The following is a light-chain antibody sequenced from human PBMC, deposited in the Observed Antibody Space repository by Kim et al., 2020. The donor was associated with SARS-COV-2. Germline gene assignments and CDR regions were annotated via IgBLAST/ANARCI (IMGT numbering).Light chain of an antibody. CDR3: QTWGTGFLV. CDR2: LNSDGTH. Sequence: QLVLTQSPSASASLGASVKLTCTLSSGHSTYAIAWHQQQPDKGPRYLMNLNSDGTHSKGDGIPDRFSGSSSGAERYLTISSLQSEDEADYYCQTWGTGFLVFGGGTQLTVL. CDR1: SGHSTYA. J-gene: IGLJ3*02. V-gene: IGLV4-69*01.